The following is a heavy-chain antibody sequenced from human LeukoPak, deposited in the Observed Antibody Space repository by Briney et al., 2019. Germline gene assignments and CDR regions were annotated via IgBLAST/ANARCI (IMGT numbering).Heavy chain of an antibody. Sequence: PSETLSLTCTVSGGSISGSSYYWGWIRQPPGKGLEWIGSIYYSGSTYYNPSLKSRVTISVDTSKNQFSLKLSSVTAADTAVYYCARHVLPSYCSSTSCYKRGAFDIWGQGTMVTVSS. J-gene: IGHJ3*02. CDR1: GGSISGSSYY. V-gene: IGHV4-39*01. CDR3: ARHVLPSYCSSTSCYKRGAFDI. CDR2: IYYSGST. D-gene: IGHD2-2*02.